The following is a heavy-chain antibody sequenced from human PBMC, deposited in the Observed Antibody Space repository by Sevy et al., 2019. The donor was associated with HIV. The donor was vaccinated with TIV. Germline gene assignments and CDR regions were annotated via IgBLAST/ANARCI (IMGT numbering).Heavy chain of an antibody. D-gene: IGHD5-12*01. V-gene: IGHV1-69*13. CDR2: VIPVFNMS. CDR1: GGTFSNYA. CDR3: GRGVDVVVGIPFDYAMGV. J-gene: IGHJ6*04. Sequence: ASVKVSCKASGGTFSNYAISWVRQAPGQGLEWMGGVIPVFNMSNYAQKFQDRVTITADESTSTAYMEVTSLRSDDTAIYYCGRGVDVVVGIPFDYAMGVWGEGTTVSVSS.